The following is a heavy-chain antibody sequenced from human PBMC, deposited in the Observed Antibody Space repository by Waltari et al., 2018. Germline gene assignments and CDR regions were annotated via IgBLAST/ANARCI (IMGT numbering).Heavy chain of an antibody. CDR1: GGTFSSYA. Sequence: QVQLVQSGAEVKKPGSSVKVSCKASGGTFSSYAISWVRQAPGQGLGWMGGIIPIFGTANYAQKFQGRVTITADESTSTAYMELSSLRSEDTAVYYCARVRPLPYDSRGYYGGWFDPWGQGTLVTVSS. CDR3: ARVRPLPYDSRGYYGGWFDP. D-gene: IGHD3-22*01. V-gene: IGHV1-69*12. J-gene: IGHJ5*02. CDR2: IIPIFGTA.